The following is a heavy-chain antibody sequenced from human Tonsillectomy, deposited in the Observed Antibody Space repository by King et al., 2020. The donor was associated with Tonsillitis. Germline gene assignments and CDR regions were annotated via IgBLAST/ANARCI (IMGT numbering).Heavy chain of an antibody. CDR2: KVPMFGIE. Sequence: QLVQSGAEVKKPGSSVKVSCKSPGGTFSTFAISWVRQAPGQGLEWMGTKVPMFGIENYAQKFQGRLTITADESTSTAYMELRRLRSEDTAVYYCAREDVSGGDYWGQGTLVTVSS. D-gene: IGHD5/OR15-5a*01. CDR3: AREDVSGGDY. J-gene: IGHJ4*02. CDR1: GGTFSTFA. V-gene: IGHV1-69*15.